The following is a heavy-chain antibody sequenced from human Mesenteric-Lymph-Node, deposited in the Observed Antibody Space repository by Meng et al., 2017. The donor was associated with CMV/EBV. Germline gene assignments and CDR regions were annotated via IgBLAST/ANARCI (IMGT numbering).Heavy chain of an antibody. D-gene: IGHD3-22*01. CDR2: INPKGGAT. J-gene: IGHJ5*02. CDR1: GYTFTDYY. Sequence: ASVKVSCKASGYTFTDYYIHWVRQAPGLGLEWMGWINPKGGATNYAQKFQGRVTMTRDTSISTAYMELRSLRSDDTAVYYCARLLPYYYDSSGYYWFDPWGQGTLVTVSS. CDR3: ARLLPYYYDSSGYYWFDP. V-gene: IGHV1-2*02.